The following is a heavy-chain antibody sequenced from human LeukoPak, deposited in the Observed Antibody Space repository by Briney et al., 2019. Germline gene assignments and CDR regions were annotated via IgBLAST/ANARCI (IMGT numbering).Heavy chain of an antibody. CDR3: AKSPGYGDYVGYHFEH. Sequence: GGSLRLSCAASRFTFSSYAMSWVRRAPGKGLEWVSAISGTGGSTYYADSVKGRFTISRDNSKNTLYLQMNSLRADDTAVYYCAKSPGYGDYVGYHFEHWGQGTLVTVSS. V-gene: IGHV3-23*01. D-gene: IGHD4-17*01. CDR1: RFTFSSYA. J-gene: IGHJ4*02. CDR2: ISGTGGST.